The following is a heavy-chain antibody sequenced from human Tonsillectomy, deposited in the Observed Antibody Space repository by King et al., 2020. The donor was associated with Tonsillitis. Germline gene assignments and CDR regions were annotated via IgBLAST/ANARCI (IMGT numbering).Heavy chain of an antibody. CDR3: VRVDGGNSHWYFDL. J-gene: IGHJ2*01. CDR1: GGSFSGYY. D-gene: IGHD4-23*01. Sequence: VQLQQWGAGLLKPSETLSLTCAVYGGSFSGYYWSWIRQPPGKGLEWIGEINHSGSTNYNPSLKSRVTISVDTSKKQFSLKLSSVTAADTAVYYCVRVDGGNSHWYFDLWGRGTLVTVSS. CDR2: INHSGST. V-gene: IGHV4-34*01.